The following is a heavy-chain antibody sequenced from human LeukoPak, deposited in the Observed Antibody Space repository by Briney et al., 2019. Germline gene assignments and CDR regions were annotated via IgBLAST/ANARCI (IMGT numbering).Heavy chain of an antibody. J-gene: IGHJ6*02. CDR3: ARSRAIFEVEDYYYYYGMDV. V-gene: IGHV3-13*01. Sequence: GGSLRLSCAASGFTFSSYDMPWVRQATGKGLEWVSAIGTAGDTYYPGSVKGRFTISRENAKNSLYLQMNSLRAGDTAVYYCARSRAIFEVEDYYYYYGMDVWGQGTTVTVSS. D-gene: IGHD3-3*01. CDR1: GFTFSSYD. CDR2: IGTAGDT.